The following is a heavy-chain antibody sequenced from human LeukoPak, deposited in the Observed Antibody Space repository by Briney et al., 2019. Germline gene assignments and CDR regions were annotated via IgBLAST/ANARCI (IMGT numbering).Heavy chain of an antibody. CDR2: IYYSGST. J-gene: IGHJ3*02. CDR3: ARRSRMTTIDAFDI. D-gene: IGHD5-24*01. Sequence: SETLSLTCTVSGGSISSYYWSWIRQPPGKGLEWIGYIYYSGSTNYNPSLKSRVTISVDTSKNQFFLKLSSVTAADTAVYYCARRSRMTTIDAFDIWGQGTMVTVSS. CDR1: GGSISSYY. V-gene: IGHV4-59*08.